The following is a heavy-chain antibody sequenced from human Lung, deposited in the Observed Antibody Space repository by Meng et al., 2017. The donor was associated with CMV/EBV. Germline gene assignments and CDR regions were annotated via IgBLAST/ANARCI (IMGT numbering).Heavy chain of an antibody. V-gene: IGHV4-59*01. Sequence: VAVRGSGPGLVTPSETLSLTCTVSGSSINSYYWSWIRQPPGQGLEWLGYFYYRGNSNYNPSLKIRVTISVDTSKNLFSLNLASVTAADAALYYCARGSYLAVEGWGLGTLVTVSS. CDR3: ARGSYLAVEG. D-gene: IGHD2-21*01. CDR2: FYYRGNS. J-gene: IGHJ4*02. CDR1: GSSINSYY.